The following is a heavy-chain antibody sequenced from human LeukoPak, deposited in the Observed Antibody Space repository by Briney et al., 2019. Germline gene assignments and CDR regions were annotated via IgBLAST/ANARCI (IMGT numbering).Heavy chain of an antibody. V-gene: IGHV3-48*04. CDR2: ISSSGSTI. CDR3: ARDSPDYYDSSGYCLDY. J-gene: IGHJ4*02. D-gene: IGHD3-22*01. Sequence: PGGSLRLSCAASGFTFSAYSVNWVRQAAGKGLEWVSYISSSGSTIYYADSVKGRFTISRDNAKNSLYLQMNSLRAEDTAVYYCARDSPDYYDSSGYCLDYWGQGTLVTVSS. CDR1: GFTFSAYS.